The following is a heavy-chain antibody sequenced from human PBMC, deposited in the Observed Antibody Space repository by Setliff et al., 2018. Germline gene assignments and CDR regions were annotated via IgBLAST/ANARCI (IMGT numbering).Heavy chain of an antibody. D-gene: IGHD3-22*01. J-gene: IGHJ4*02. Sequence: SETLSLTCTVSGGSVSSGSYYWSWIRQPAGKGLEWIGRIYTSGSTNYNPSLKSRVAISVDTSKNQFSLRLSSVTAADTAVYYCAKEGYYDHSGYYHYYFDFWGQGTLVTVSS. CDR2: IYTSGST. CDR1: GGSVSSGSYY. V-gene: IGHV4-61*02. CDR3: AKEGYYDHSGYYHYYFDF.